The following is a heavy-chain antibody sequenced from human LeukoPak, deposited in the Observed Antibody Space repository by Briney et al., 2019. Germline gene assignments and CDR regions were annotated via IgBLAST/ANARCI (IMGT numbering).Heavy chain of an antibody. CDR2: INHSGST. V-gene: IGHV4-34*01. D-gene: IGHD3-22*01. CDR1: GGSFSGYY. Sequence: SETLSLTRAVYGGSFSGYYWSWIRQPPGKGLEWIGEINHSGSTNYNPSLKSRVTISVDTSKNQFSLKLSSVTAADTAVYYCARDSPRGDSYYYGMDVWGQGTTVTVSS. CDR3: ARDSPRGDSYYYGMDV. J-gene: IGHJ6*02.